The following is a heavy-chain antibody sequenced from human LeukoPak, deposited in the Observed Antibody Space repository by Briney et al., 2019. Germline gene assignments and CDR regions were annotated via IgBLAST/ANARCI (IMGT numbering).Heavy chain of an antibody. J-gene: IGHJ3*02. Sequence: SDNPSLTWRKTGGSRSSYDWSGLRNPPGKGLEWIGYIYYSGSTNYNPSLKSRVTISVDTSKNQFSLKLSSVTAADTAVYYCARRLFVVVPAAIATGGAFDIWGQGTMVTVSS. V-gene: IGHV4-59*01. CDR1: GGSRSSYD. CDR2: IYYSGST. D-gene: IGHD2-2*01. CDR3: ARRLFVVVPAAIATGGAFDI.